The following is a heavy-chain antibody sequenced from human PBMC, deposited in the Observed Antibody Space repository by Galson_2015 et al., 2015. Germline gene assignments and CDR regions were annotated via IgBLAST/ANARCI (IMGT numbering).Heavy chain of an antibody. CDR2: IYHSRST. J-gene: IGHJ6*02. D-gene: IGHD2-2*03. CDR3: AREPVDIVVVPAAYTGRPYGMDV. V-gene: IGHV4-4*02. CDR1: GGSISSSNW. Sequence: SETLSLTCAVSGGSISSSNWWSWVRQPPGKGPEWIGEIYHSRSTNYNPSLKSRVTISVDKSKNQFSLKLSSVTAADTAVYYCAREPVDIVVVPAAYTGRPYGMDVWGQGTTVTVSS.